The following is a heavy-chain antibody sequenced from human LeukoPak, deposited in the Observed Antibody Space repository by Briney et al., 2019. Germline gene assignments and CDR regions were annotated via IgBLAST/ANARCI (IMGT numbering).Heavy chain of an antibody. V-gene: IGHV3-48*03. CDR3: ASAGVGFSLDP. Sequence: GGSLRLSCAASGFTFSSSEMNWVRQTPGKGLECVSSISSSGTTIYYADSVKGRFTISRDNAKHSLYLQMNSLRAEDTAVYYCASAGVGFSLDPWGQGTLVTVSS. CDR1: GFTFSSSE. CDR2: ISSSGTTI. J-gene: IGHJ5*02. D-gene: IGHD2-8*01.